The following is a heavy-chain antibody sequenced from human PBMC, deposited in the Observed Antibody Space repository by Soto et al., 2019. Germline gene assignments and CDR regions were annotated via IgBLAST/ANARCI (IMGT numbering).Heavy chain of an antibody. D-gene: IGHD3-16*01. J-gene: IGHJ4*02. Sequence: EVQLVESGGGLVQPGGSLRLSCAASGFAVSSNHMTWVRQAPGKGLEWVSVIYSGGSTYYADSVKGRFTISRDNSENTLYLYMNSLRDENTAVYYCAAGVNYRPILGWGQGTLVTVSS. CDR2: IYSGGST. CDR1: GFAVSSNH. CDR3: AAGVNYRPILG. V-gene: IGHV3-66*01.